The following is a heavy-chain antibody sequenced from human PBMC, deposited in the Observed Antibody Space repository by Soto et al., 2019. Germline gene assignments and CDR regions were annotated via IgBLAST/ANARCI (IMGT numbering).Heavy chain of an antibody. Sequence: ASVKVSCKASGYSFIRYYMHWVRQAPGQGLQWMGIINPSCSITTYAQKFQGRVTMTRDTSTSTVYMELSSLTSDDTAVYYCASPIGGSYNAFDIWGQGTMVTVSS. CDR2: INPSCSIT. CDR3: ASPIGGSYNAFDI. CDR1: GYSFIRYY. D-gene: IGHD1-26*01. V-gene: IGHV1-46*01. J-gene: IGHJ3*02.